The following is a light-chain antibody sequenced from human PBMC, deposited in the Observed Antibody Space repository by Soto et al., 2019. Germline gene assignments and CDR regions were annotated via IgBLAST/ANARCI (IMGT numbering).Light chain of an antibody. CDR1: QSISRY. CDR3: QQSYNTPHT. V-gene: IGKV1-39*01. Sequence: DIQLTQSPSSLSASVGDRVTITCRASQSISRYLNWYRQRTGEAPNLLIYSASSLQSGVPSRFSGSGYGTDFTLTISSLQPEDFATYFCQQSYNTPHTFGQGTKLEIK. J-gene: IGKJ2*01. CDR2: SAS.